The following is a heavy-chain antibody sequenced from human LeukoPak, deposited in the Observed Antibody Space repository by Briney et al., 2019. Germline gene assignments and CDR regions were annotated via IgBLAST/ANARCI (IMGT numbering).Heavy chain of an antibody. CDR1: GFTVSSTL. V-gene: IGHV3-53*05. D-gene: IGHD3-10*01. CDR2: IYYDDRT. CDR3: TRDRTGTQGWPEGAL. Sequence: GGSLRLSCTVSGFTVSSTLMDWVRQAPGKGLEWVSVIYYDDRTDYTASVKGRFTISRDNSKNMVSLQLNTLRAEDSAVYYCTRDRTGTQGWPEGALWGPGTLVTVSS. J-gene: IGHJ4*02.